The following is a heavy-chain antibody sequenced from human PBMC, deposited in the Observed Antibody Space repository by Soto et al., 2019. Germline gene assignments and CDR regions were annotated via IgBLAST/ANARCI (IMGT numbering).Heavy chain of an antibody. CDR1: GGSISSYY. Sequence: SETLSLTCTVSGGSISSYYWSWIRQPPGKGLEWIGYIYYSGSTNYNPSLKSRVTISVDTSKNQFSLKLSSVTAADTAVYYCARVSGIDWFDPWGQGTLVTVSS. CDR3: ARVSGIDWFDP. J-gene: IGHJ5*02. CDR2: IYYSGST. D-gene: IGHD1-26*01. V-gene: IGHV4-59*12.